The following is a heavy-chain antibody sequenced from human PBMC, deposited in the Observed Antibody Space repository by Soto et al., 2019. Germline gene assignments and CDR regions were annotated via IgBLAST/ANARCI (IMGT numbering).Heavy chain of an antibody. CDR3: ARQGAARPGYYYGMDV. Sequence: SVKVSCKASGGTFSSYAISWVRQAPGQGLEWMGGIIPIFGTANYAQRFQGRVTITADESTSTAYMELSGLRSEDTAVYYCARQGAARPGYYYGMDVWGQGTTVTVSS. CDR2: IIPIFGTA. D-gene: IGHD6-6*01. J-gene: IGHJ6*02. CDR1: GGTFSSYA. V-gene: IGHV1-69*13.